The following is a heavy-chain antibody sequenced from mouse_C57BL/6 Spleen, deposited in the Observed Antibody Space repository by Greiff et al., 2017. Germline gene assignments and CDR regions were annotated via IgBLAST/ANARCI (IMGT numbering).Heavy chain of an antibody. D-gene: IGHD1-1*01. CDR1: GYAFTNYL. V-gene: IGHV1-54*01. Sequence: VQLQQSGAELVRPGTSVKVSCKASGYAFTNYLIEWVKQRPGQGLEWIGVINPGSGGTNYNEKFKGKATLTADKSSSTAYMQLSSLTSEDSAVYFCARSFITTVVGGGYWGQGTTLTVSS. CDR3: ARSFITTVVGGGY. CDR2: INPGSGGT. J-gene: IGHJ2*01.